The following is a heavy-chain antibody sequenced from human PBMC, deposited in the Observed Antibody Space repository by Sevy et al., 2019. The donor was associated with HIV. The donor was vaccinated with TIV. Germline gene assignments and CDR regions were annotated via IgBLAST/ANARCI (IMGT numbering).Heavy chain of an antibody. Sequence: SETLSLTCAVSGGSISNSNWWSWVRQAPGKGLEWIGEIHHSGSTNYNPSLKSRVTIAGDKSKNQFSLKLRSVTAADTAVYYGAGEGTARGAGTGGMDVWGQGTTVTVSS. CDR2: IHHSGST. V-gene: IGHV4-4*02. CDR1: GGSISNSNW. CDR3: AGEGTARGAGTGGMDV. J-gene: IGHJ6*02. D-gene: IGHD6-19*01.